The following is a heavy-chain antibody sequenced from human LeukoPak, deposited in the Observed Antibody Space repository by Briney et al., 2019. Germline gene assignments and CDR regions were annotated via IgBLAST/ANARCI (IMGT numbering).Heavy chain of an antibody. V-gene: IGHV1-2*02. J-gene: IGHJ3*02. CDR1: GYTFTGYY. D-gene: IGHD2-2*01. CDR3: ARDIVVVPAADDAFDI. CDR2: INPNSGGT. Sequence: ASVKVSCKASGYTFTGYYMHWVRQAPGQGLEWMGWINPNSGGTNYAQKFQGGVTMTRDTSISTAYMELSRLRSDDTAVYYCARDIVVVPAADDAFDIWGQGTMVTVSS.